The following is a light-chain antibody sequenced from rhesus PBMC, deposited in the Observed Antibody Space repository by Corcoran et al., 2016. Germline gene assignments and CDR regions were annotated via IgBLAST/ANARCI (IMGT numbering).Light chain of an antibody. J-gene: IGKJ3*01. Sequence: DIQMTQSPSSLSASVGDTVTITCRASQSITSWLAWYQPKQGKALKLLIFKASSLKSGGPSRFSGSGAWTDFTLTLRSLQSEDFATYYCQQYNSSPFTFGPGTKLEIK. V-gene: IGKV1-22*01. CDR3: QQYNSSPFT. CDR1: QSITSW. CDR2: KAS.